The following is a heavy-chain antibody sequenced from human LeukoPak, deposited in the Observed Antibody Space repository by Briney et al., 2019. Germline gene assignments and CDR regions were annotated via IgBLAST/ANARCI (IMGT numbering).Heavy chain of an antibody. CDR2: IQYCWCT. CDR1: GGSINNYY. D-gene: IGHD2/OR15-2a*01. Sequence: SETLSLTCTVSGGSINNYYWSWIRQPPGKGLEWIGYIQYCWCTYYSTFLESPVPISMELSQIQFSLKMSPGTAADTAVYYCARDFFGDFDHWGQGILVTVSS. J-gene: IGHJ4*02. V-gene: IGHV4-59*01. CDR3: ARDFFGDFDH.